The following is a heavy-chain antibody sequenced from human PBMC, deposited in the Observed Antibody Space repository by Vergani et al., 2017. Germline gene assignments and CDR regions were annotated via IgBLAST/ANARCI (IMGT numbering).Heavy chain of an antibody. CDR3: ASEFLGDYYDRSGYYYGPSAGAFDI. J-gene: IGHJ3*02. Sequence: QVQLVESGGGVVQPGGSLRLSCAASGFTFSSYGMHWVRQAPGKGLEWVAVIWYDGSNKYYADSVKGRFTISRDNSKNTLYLQMNSLRAEDTAVYYCASEFLGDYYDRSGYYYGPSAGAFDIWGQGTMVTVSS. V-gene: IGHV3-33*01. D-gene: IGHD3-22*01. CDR2: IWYDGSNK. CDR1: GFTFSSYG.